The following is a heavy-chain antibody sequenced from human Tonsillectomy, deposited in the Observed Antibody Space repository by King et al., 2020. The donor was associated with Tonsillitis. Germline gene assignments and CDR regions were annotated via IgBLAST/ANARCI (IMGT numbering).Heavy chain of an antibody. Sequence: VQLVQSGAGVKKPGASVKVSCKVSGYTLTELSMHWVRQAPGKGLEGMGGFDPEDGETIYAQKFQGRVTMTEDTSTDTAYMELSSLRSEDTAVYYCATVGKTAMGSEYYGMDVWGQGTTVTVSS. J-gene: IGHJ6*02. CDR1: GYTLTELS. V-gene: IGHV1-24*01. D-gene: IGHD5-18*01. CDR2: FDPEDGET. CDR3: ATVGKTAMGSEYYGMDV.